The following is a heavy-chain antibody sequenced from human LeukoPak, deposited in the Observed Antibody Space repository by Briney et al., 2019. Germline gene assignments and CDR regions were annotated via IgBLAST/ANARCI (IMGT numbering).Heavy chain of an antibody. CDR1: GGPISSCDYY. Sequence: SQTLSLPCTVSGGPISSCDYYWTRIRQPPGKGLEWIGYIYYSGRTYYNPSLKSRVTISVDTSKNQFSLKLSSVTAADTAVYYCARGDAGDYYFDYWGQGTLVTVSS. CDR3: ARGDAGDYYFDY. D-gene: IGHD4-17*01. V-gene: IGHV4-30-4*01. CDR2: IYYSGRT. J-gene: IGHJ4*02.